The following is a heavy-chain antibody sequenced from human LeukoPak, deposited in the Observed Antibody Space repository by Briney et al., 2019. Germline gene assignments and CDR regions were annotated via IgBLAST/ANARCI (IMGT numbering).Heavy chain of an antibody. CDR1: GGSISSGGYY. V-gene: IGHV4-31*03. CDR3: ARGLPSGSYYDY. J-gene: IGHJ4*02. CDR2: IYYSGST. D-gene: IGHD1-26*01. Sequence: PSETLSLTCTVSGGSISSGGYYWSWIRQHPGKGLEWIGYIYYSGSTYYNPSLKSRVTISVDTSKNQFSLKLSSVTAADTAVYYCARGLPSGSYYDYWGQGTLVTVSS.